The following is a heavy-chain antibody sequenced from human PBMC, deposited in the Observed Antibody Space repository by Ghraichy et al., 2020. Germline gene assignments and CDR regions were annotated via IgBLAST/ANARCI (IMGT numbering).Heavy chain of an antibody. J-gene: IGHJ4*02. Sequence: ASVKVSCKASGYTFTGYYMHWVRQAPGQGLEWMGWINPNSGDTNYAQKFQGRVTVTRDTSISTAYMELSRLRSDDTAVYYCARAGAVDSTSEGNDYWGQGTLVTVSS. CDR1: GYTFTGYY. V-gene: IGHV1-2*02. D-gene: IGHD6-19*01. CDR2: INPNSGDT. CDR3: ARAGAVDSTSEGNDY.